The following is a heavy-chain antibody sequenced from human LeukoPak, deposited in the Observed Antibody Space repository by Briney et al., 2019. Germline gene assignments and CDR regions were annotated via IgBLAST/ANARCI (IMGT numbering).Heavy chain of an antibody. CDR1: GYTFISYG. V-gene: IGHV1-18*01. D-gene: IGHD6-6*01. J-gene: IGHJ4*02. CDR2: ISAYNGNT. CDR3: ARDLFLLEYSSSSAFDY. Sequence: GASVKVSCKASGYTFISYGISWVRQAPGQGLEWMGWISAYNGNTNYAQKLQGRVTMTTDTSTSTAYMELRSLRSDDTAVYYCARDLFLLEYSSSSAFDYWGQGTLVTVSS.